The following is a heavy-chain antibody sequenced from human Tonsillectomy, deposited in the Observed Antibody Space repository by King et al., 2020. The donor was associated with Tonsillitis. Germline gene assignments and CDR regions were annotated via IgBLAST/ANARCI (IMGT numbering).Heavy chain of an antibody. J-gene: IGHJ2*01. D-gene: IGHD3-22*01. CDR2: IYYSWST. CDR1: GGSISSRSYY. Sequence: QLQESGPGLVKPSETLSLTCTVSGGSISSRSYYWGWIRQPPGKGLECIGSIYYSWSTYYSPSLTSRVPISVETSKNPFPLKLFSVTAANTAVYYCARHERYFDSRGFSYPYWYFDLWGRGTLVTVSS. CDR3: ARHERYFDSRGFSYPYWYFDL. V-gene: IGHV4-39*01.